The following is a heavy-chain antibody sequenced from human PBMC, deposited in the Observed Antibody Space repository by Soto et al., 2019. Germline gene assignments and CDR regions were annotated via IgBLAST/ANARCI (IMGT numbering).Heavy chain of an antibody. CDR1: GGSISSYY. V-gene: IGHV4-59*01. J-gene: IGHJ4*02. Sequence: SETLSLTCTVSGGSISSYYWSWIRQPPGKGLEWIGYIYYSGSTNYNPSLKSRVTISVDTSKNQFSLKLSSVTAADTAVYYCARDLSGYYEYYFDYWGQGTLVTVSS. D-gene: IGHD3-22*01. CDR2: IYYSGST. CDR3: ARDLSGYYEYYFDY.